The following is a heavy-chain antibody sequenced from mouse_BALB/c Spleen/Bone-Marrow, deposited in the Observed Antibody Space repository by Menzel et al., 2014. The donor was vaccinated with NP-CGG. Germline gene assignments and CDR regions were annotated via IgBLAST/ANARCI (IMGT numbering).Heavy chain of an antibody. D-gene: IGHD1-1*01. CDR1: GLTFTDYY. CDR3: ARDENYDIYWYFDV. CDR2: IRNKANGYTT. J-gene: IGHJ1*01. Sequence: DVQLAESGGGLVQPGGSLSLSCATSGLTFTDYYMSWVRQPPGKALEWLGFIRNKANGYTTDYSVSVKGRFTISRDNSQSILYLQMNTLRAEDSATYYCARDENYDIYWYFDVWGAGTTVTVSS. V-gene: IGHV7-3*02.